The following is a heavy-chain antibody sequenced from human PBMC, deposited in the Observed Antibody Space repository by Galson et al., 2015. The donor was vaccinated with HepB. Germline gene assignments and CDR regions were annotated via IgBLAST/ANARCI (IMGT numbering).Heavy chain of an antibody. D-gene: IGHD6-13*01. V-gene: IGHV3-21*01. Sequence: SLRLSCAASGFTFSIYSMDWVRQAPGKGLEWVSSITDNGDVYYAVSVKSRITISPDTSKNQLSLQLNSVTPEDTAVYYCAKGEYTSSWSFANWGQGTLVTVSS. CDR2: ITDNGDV. CDR3: AKGEYTSSWSFAN. J-gene: IGHJ4*02. CDR1: GFTFSIYS.